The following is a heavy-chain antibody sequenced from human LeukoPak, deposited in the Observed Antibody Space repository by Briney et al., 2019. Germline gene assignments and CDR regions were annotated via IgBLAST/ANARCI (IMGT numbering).Heavy chain of an antibody. CDR3: ARDLGPGTAYAFDI. CDR2: IYISGST. CDR1: GGSISSGDYY. Sequence: SETLSLTCTVSGGSISSGDYYWSWIRQPAGKGLEWIGRIYISGSTNYNPSLKSRVTMSVDTSKNQFSLKLSSVTAADTAVYYCARDLGPGTAYAFDIWGQGTMVTVSS. V-gene: IGHV4-61*02. J-gene: IGHJ3*02. D-gene: IGHD1-1*01.